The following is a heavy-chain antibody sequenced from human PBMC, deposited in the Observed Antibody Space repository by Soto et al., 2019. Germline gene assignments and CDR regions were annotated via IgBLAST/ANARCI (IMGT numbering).Heavy chain of an antibody. CDR3: ASAPKIDYDVYYYYGMDV. V-gene: IGHV4-30-4*01. CDR2: IYYSGST. CDR1: GGSISSGDYY. J-gene: IGHJ6*02. Sequence: QVQLQESGPGLVKPSQTLSLTCTVSGGSISSGDYYWSWIRQPPGKGLEWIGYIYYSGSTYYNPSRKSRVTISVDTSKNQCSLKLRSVTAADTAVYYCASAPKIDYDVYYYYGMDVWGQGTTVTVSS. D-gene: IGHD4-17*01.